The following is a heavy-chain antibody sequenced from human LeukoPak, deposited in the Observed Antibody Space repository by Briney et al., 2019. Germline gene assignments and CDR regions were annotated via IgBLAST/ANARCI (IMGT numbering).Heavy chain of an antibody. Sequence: PSETLSLTCTVSGYSISSGYYWGWIRQPPGKGLEWIGNIYHSGSTYYNPSLKSRVTISVDTSKNQFSLKLSSVTAADTAVYYCAKRRSQLWLKGWFDPWGQGTLVTVSS. CDR2: IYHSGST. V-gene: IGHV4-38-2*02. D-gene: IGHD5-18*01. J-gene: IGHJ5*02. CDR3: AKRRSQLWLKGWFDP. CDR1: GYSISSGYY.